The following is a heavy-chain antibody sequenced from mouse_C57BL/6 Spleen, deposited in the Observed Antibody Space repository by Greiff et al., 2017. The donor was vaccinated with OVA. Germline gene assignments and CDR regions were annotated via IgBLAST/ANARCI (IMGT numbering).Heavy chain of an antibody. CDR3: ARQNYGSRGAMDY. CDR1: GFSLTSYG. CDR2: IWSDGST. Sequence: QVQLQQSGPGLVAPSQSLSITCTVSGFSLTSYGVHWVRQPPGKGLEWLVVIWSDGSTTYNSALKSRLSISKDNSKSQVFLKMNSLQTDDTAMYYCARQNYGSRGAMDYWGQGTSVTVSS. D-gene: IGHD1-1*01. J-gene: IGHJ4*01. V-gene: IGHV2-6-1*01.